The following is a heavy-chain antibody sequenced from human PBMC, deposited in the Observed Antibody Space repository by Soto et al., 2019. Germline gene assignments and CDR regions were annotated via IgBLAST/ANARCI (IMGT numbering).Heavy chain of an antibody. CDR2: IKQDGSEK. CDR3: ARYGPGPNGDYGWEAFDI. J-gene: IGHJ3*02. CDR1: GFTFSSYW. Sequence: GGSLRLSCAASGFTFSSYWMSWVRQAPGKGLEWVANIKQDGSEKYYVDSVKGRFTISRDNAKNSLYLQMNSLRAEDPDVYYCARYGPGPNGDYGWEAFDIWGQGTMVTVSS. D-gene: IGHD4-17*01. V-gene: IGHV3-7*01.